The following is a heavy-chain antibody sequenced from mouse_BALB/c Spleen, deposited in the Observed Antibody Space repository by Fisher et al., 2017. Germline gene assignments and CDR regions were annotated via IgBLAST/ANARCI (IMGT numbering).Heavy chain of an antibody. V-gene: IGHV1-9*01. J-gene: IGHJ4*01. Sequence: GKFKGKATFTADTSSNTAYMQLSSLTSEDSAVYYCARSGYNAMDYWGQGTSVTVSS. CDR3: ARSGYNAMDY.